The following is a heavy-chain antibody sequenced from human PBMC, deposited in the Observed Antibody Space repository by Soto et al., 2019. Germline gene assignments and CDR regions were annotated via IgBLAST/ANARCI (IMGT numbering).Heavy chain of an antibody. J-gene: IGHJ4*02. CDR2: ISSSSSTI. CDR3: VRGGATIFDY. V-gene: IGHV3-48*02. D-gene: IGHD1-26*01. CDR1: GFTFTSYS. Sequence: GGSQRLSCAASGFTFTSYSMNWVRQAPGKGLEWVSYISSSSSTIYYADSMKGRFTISRDHAKNSLYLQVNSLRDEDTAVYYGVRGGATIFDYWGRGTLVTVSS.